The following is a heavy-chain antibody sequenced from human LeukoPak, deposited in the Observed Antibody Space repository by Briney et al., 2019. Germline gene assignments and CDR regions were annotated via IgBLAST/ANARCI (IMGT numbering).Heavy chain of an antibody. CDR1: GFTFSSYG. J-gene: IGHJ4*02. CDR3: AKCGDSSGWYCFFDY. D-gene: IGHD6-19*01. V-gene: IGHV3-30*18. CDR2: ISYDGSNK. Sequence: PGRSLRLSCAASGFTFSSYGMHWVRQAPGKGLEWVAVISYDGSNKYYADSVKGRFTISRDNSKNTLYLQMNSLRAEDTAVYYCAKCGDSSGWYCFFDYWGQGTLVTVSS.